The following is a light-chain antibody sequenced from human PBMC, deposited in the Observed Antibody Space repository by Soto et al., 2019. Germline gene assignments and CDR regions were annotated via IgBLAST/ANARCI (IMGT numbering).Light chain of an antibody. J-gene: IGLJ2*01. CDR1: SSDVGSYNL. Sequence: QSALTQPASVSGSPGQSITISCTGTSSDVGSYNLVSWYQQHPGKAPKLIIYEVARRLSGVSNRFSGSKSGNTASLTISGLQAEDEADYYCCSYAGNRIFVLFGGGTKLTVL. V-gene: IGLV2-23*02. CDR2: EVA. CDR3: CSYAGNRIFVL.